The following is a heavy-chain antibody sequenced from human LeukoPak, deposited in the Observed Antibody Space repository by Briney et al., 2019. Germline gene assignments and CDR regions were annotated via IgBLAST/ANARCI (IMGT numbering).Heavy chain of an antibody. D-gene: IGHD1-1*01. CDR2: ISGGGEDT. CDR1: GFTFTSYA. CDR3: AKPRAMTTGVGRYFDL. J-gene: IGHJ2*01. V-gene: IGHV3-23*01. Sequence: GGSLRLSCAASGFTFTSYAMSWIRQAPGKGLEWVSAISGGGEDTYYPDSVKGRFTISRDDSKNTLYLQMNSLRAEDTAIYYCAKPRAMTTGVGRYFDLWGRGTLVTVTS.